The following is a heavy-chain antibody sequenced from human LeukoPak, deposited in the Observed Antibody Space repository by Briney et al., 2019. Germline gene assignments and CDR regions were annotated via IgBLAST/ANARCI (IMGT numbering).Heavy chain of an antibody. J-gene: IGHJ3*02. CDR3: ARHRMRRITVTASNDAFDI. CDR1: GGSFSGYY. V-gene: IGHV4-34*01. Sequence: PSETLSLTCAVYGGSFSGYYWSWIRQPPGKGLEWIGEINHSGSTNYNPSLKSRVTISVDTSKNQFSLKLSSVTAADTAVYYCARHRMRRITVTASNDAFDIWGQGTMVTVSS. D-gene: IGHD4-11*01. CDR2: INHSGST.